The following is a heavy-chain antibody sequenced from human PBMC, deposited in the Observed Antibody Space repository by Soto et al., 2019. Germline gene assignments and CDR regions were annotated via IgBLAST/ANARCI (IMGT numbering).Heavy chain of an antibody. CDR3: ARDSPSQDSWGWEGAFDV. J-gene: IGHJ3*01. D-gene: IGHD7-27*01. CDR2: IYYSGSS. CDR1: GGSISSRGSY. V-gene: IGHV4-31*11. Sequence: SETLSLTCAVSGGSISSRGSYWSWIRQLPGKGLKWIGFIYYSGSSYYSPSLKSRVTISIDTSQNQFSLKLTSVTAADTAMYFCARDSPSQDSWGWEGAFDVWGQGTMVTVAS.